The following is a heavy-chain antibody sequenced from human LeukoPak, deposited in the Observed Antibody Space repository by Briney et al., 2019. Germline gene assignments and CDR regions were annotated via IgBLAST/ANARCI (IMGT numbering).Heavy chain of an antibody. D-gene: IGHD7-27*01. CDR1: GFTFSSYW. CDR3: ARPTNWGSGDS. V-gene: IGHV3-7*05. CDR2: IKPDGSEK. Sequence: GGSLRLSCAVSGFTFSSYWMSWVRQAPGKGLEWVGNIKPDGSEKYYVDSVKGRFTISRDNAKNSLYLQMNSLRAEDTAVYCCARPTNWGSGDSWGQGTLVTVSS. J-gene: IGHJ4*02.